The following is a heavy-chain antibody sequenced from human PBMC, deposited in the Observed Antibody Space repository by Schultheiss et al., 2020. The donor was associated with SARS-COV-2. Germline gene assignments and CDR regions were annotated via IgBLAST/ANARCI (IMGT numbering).Heavy chain of an antibody. Sequence: GGSLRLSCAASGFTFSSYWMNWVRQAPGKGLEWVSYISSSGSTIYYADSVKGRFTISRDNAKNSLYLQMNSLRAEDTAVYYCARVGQLGYYFDYWGQGTLVTVSS. J-gene: IGHJ4*02. CDR1: GFTFSSYW. D-gene: IGHD5-18*01. CDR3: ARVGQLGYYFDY. CDR2: ISSSGSTI. V-gene: IGHV3-48*04.